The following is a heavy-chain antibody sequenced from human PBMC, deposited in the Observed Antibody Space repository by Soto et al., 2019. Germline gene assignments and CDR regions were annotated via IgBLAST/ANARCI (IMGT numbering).Heavy chain of an antibody. Sequence: SVKVSCKASGYTFTSYGISWVRQAPGQGLEWMGWISAYDGNTNYAQKLQGRVTMTTDTSTSTAYMELRSLRSDDTAVYYCAREHGGNYYYGMDVWGQGTTVTVSS. V-gene: IGHV1-18*04. J-gene: IGHJ6*02. CDR2: ISAYDGNT. D-gene: IGHD4-17*01. CDR3: AREHGGNYYYGMDV. CDR1: GYTFTSYG.